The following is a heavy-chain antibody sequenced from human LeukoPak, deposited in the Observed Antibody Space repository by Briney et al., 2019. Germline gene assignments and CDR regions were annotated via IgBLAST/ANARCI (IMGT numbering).Heavy chain of an antibody. D-gene: IGHD6-19*01. CDR2: ISYDGSNK. J-gene: IGHJ4*02. V-gene: IGHV3-30-3*01. CDR1: GFTFSSYA. CDR3: AERSGWSNLDY. Sequence: GGSLRLSCAASGFTFSSYAMHWVRQAPGKGLEWVAVISYDGSNKYYADSVKGRFTISRDNSKNTLYLQMNSLRAEDTAVYYCAERSGWSNLDYWGQGTLVTVSS.